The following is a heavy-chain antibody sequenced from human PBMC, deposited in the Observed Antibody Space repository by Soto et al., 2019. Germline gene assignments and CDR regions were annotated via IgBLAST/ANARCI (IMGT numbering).Heavy chain of an antibody. D-gene: IGHD3-10*01. Sequence: QVQLVQSAAEMKKPGSSVKVSCKVSGGTFSRAAISWVRQAPGQGLEWMGGIIPIFETANYAQKFQGRVTITADKSTTTAYMELSSLRSEDTSIYYCARGANFDPWGQGTLVTVSS. CDR3: ARGANFDP. CDR1: GGTFSRAA. J-gene: IGHJ5*02. V-gene: IGHV1-69*06. CDR2: IIPIFETA.